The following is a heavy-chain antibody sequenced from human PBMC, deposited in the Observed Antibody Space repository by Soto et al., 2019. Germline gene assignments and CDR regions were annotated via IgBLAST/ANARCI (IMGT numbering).Heavy chain of an antibody. CDR2: IKQDGSEK. CDR1: GFTFSSYW. D-gene: IGHD5-18*01. Sequence: PGGSLRLSCAASGFTFSSYWMSWVRQAPGKGLEWVANIKQDGSEKYYVDSVKGRFTISRDNAKNSLYLQMNSLRAEDTAVYYCARVRGYGYATYFDYWGQGTLVTVSS. V-gene: IGHV3-7*01. CDR3: ARVRGYGYATYFDY. J-gene: IGHJ4*02.